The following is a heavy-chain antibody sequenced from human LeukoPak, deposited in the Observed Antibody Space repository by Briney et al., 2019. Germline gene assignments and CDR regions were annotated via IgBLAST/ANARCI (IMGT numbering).Heavy chain of an antibody. Sequence: SETLSLTCAVYGGSFSGYYWSWIRQPPGKGLEWIGEINHSGSTNYNPSLKSRVTISVDTSKNQFSLKLSSVTAADTAVYYCASDRSSGGYNWFDPWGQGTLVTVSS. CDR1: GGSFSGYY. J-gene: IGHJ5*02. D-gene: IGHD1-14*01. CDR3: ASDRSSGGYNWFDP. CDR2: INHSGST. V-gene: IGHV4-34*01.